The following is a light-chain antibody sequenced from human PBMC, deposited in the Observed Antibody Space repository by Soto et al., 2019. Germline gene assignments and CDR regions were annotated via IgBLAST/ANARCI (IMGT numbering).Light chain of an antibody. CDR2: DAS. Sequence: DIQMTQSPSTLSASVGDRVTITCRASQTITTWLAWYQQKPGKAPKLLIYDASTLESGVPSRFSGSGFGTEFSLTISSLQPDDFAVYYCQQRSNWPPLTFGGGTKVEIK. CDR1: QTITTW. V-gene: IGKV1-5*01. CDR3: QQRSNWPPLT. J-gene: IGKJ4*01.